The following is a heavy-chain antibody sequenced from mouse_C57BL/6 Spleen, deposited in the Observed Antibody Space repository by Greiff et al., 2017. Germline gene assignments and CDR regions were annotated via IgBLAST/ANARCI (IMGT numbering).Heavy chain of an antibody. CDR3: ARLTVVAGFDY. Sequence: VQLQQSGPELVKPGASVKISCKASGYAFSSSWMNWVKQRPGKGLEWIGRIYPGDGDTNYNGKFKGKATLTADKSSSTAYMQLSSLTSEDSAVYVCARLTVVAGFDYWGQGTTLTVSS. D-gene: IGHD1-1*01. J-gene: IGHJ2*01. CDR2: IYPGDGDT. CDR1: GYAFSSSW. V-gene: IGHV1-82*01.